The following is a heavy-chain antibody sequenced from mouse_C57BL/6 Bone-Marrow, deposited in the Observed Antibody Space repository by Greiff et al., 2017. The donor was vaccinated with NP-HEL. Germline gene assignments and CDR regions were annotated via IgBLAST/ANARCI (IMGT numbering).Heavy chain of an antibody. CDR2: INSDGGST. Sequence: EVQGVESGGGLVQPGESLKLSCESNEYEFPSHDMSWVRKTPEKRLELVAAINSDGGSTYYPDTMERRFIIARDNTKKTLYLQMSSLRSEDTALYYCARHNYYGSSYWYFDVWGTGTTVTVSS. D-gene: IGHD1-1*01. J-gene: IGHJ1*03. V-gene: IGHV5-2*01. CDR1: EYEFPSHD. CDR3: ARHNYYGSSYWYFDV.